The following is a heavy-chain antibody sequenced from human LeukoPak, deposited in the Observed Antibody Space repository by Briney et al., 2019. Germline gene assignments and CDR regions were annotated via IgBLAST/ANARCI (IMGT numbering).Heavy chain of an antibody. CDR2: ISSSTI. D-gene: IGHD4/OR15-4a*01. CDR3: ARTKSTLANLFNY. V-gene: IGHV3-48*01. Sequence: GGSLRLSCAASGFTFSSYSMNWVRQAPGKGLEWVSYISSSTIYYADSVKGRFTISRDNAKNSLYLQMNSLRAEDTAVYYCARTKSTLANLFNYWGQGTLVTVSS. J-gene: IGHJ4*02. CDR1: GFTFSSYS.